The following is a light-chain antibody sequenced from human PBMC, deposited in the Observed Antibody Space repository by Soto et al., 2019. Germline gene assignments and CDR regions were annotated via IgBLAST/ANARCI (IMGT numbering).Light chain of an antibody. V-gene: IGKV1-5*01. CDR1: QPVNTF. Sequence: IQMTQSPSTVSASVGDSVTISCRASQPVNTFLAWYQQKPGGAPKVVIFDASNFGSGVPSRFSGSGFGTEFTLSITSLQPDDFATYYCQQYKNYSYSFGQGTKLEIK. CDR3: QQYKNYSYS. J-gene: IGKJ2*03. CDR2: DAS.